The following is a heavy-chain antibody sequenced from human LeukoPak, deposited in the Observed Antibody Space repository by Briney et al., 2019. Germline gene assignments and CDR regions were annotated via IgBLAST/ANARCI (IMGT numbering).Heavy chain of an antibody. CDR3: VRISTAVAGADY. J-gene: IGHJ4*02. V-gene: IGHV3-7*01. CDR1: GFTFSSSW. Sequence: GGSLTLSCAPSGFTFSSSWMSWVRHAPGKGLEWVANKKQDGSEKYYVDSVKGRFTITRDNTKNSLYLQMDSLRAEDTAVYYCVRISTAVAGADYWGQGTLVIVSS. CDR2: KKQDGSEK. D-gene: IGHD6-19*01.